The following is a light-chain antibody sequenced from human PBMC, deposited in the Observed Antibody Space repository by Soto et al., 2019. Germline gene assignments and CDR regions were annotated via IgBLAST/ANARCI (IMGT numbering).Light chain of an antibody. CDR2: GAS. CDR1: QSVSSN. Sequence: EIVMTQAPATLSVSPGERATLSCRAIQSVSSNLAWYQQNPGQAHRVRIYGASTRATGIPDRFSGRGSGTEFTLTISSVQSEDFAVYYCQHYNTWPRTFGQGTKVEIK. CDR3: QHYNTWPRT. V-gene: IGKV3-15*01. J-gene: IGKJ1*01.